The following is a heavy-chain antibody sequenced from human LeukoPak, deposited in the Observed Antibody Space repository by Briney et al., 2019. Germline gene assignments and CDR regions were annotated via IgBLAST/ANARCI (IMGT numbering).Heavy chain of an antibody. V-gene: IGHV3-7*01. Sequence: GGSLRLSCAASGFTFSNYWMTWVRQAPGKGLEWVANIKQDGSEKYYVDSVKGRFTISRDNAKNSLYLQMNSLRAEDTAVYYCARSETTYYYDSSVYFYYYYGMDVWGQGTTVTVSS. D-gene: IGHD3-22*01. CDR3: ARSETTYYYDSSVYFYYYYGMDV. CDR2: IKQDGSEK. CDR1: GFTFSNYW. J-gene: IGHJ6*02.